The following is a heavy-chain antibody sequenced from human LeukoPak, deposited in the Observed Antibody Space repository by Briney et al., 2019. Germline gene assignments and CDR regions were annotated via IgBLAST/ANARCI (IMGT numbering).Heavy chain of an antibody. CDR2: INPNSGGT. D-gene: IGHD3-10*01. V-gene: IGHV1-2*02. Sequence: ASVKVSCKASGYTFTGYYMHWVRQAPGQGLEWMGWINPNSGGTNYAQKFQGRVTMTRDTSISTAYMELSRLRSDDTAVYYCATPTSPPGSHFSYYYYYYGMDVWGQGTTVTVSS. J-gene: IGHJ6*02. CDR1: GYTFTGYY. CDR3: ATPTSPPGSHFSYYYYYYGMDV.